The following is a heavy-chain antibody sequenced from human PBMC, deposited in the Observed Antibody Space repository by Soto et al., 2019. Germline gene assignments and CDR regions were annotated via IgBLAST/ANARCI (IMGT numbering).Heavy chain of an antibody. CDR2: IIPFSGTV. CDR1: GGSFMSQA. CDR3: ARGSYDSYAGFFGMDV. V-gene: IGHV1-69*13. Sequence: ASVKVSCKTSGGSFMSQAISWVRQAPGQGPEWMGGIIPFSGTVTYTQRFQGRLTLTADEPTKTAYMELSSLRSEDTAVYYCARGSYDSYAGFFGMDVWGQGTRVTVSS. D-gene: IGHD3-10*01. J-gene: IGHJ6*02.